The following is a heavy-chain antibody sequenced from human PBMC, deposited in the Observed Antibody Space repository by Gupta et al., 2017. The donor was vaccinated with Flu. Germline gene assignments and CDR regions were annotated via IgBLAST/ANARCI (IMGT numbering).Heavy chain of an antibody. Sequence: QVQLVQSGAEVKKPGASVKVSCKASGYTFTGYYMHWVRQAPGQGLEWMGWINPIRGCTNYAQKFQGRVTMTRDTSISTAYMGLSRLRSDDTAVYYCATSGSEYQLLYWWFDPWGQGTLVTVSS. CDR1: GYTFTGYY. V-gene: IGHV1-2*02. D-gene: IGHD2-2*02. CDR2: INPIRGCT. CDR3: ATSGSEYQLLYWWFDP. J-gene: IGHJ5*02.